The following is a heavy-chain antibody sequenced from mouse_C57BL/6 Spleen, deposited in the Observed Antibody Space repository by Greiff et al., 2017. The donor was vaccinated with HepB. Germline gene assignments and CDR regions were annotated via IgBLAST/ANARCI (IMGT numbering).Heavy chain of an antibody. Sequence: QVQLQQSGPGLVQPSQSLSITCTVSGFSFTSYGVHWVRQSPGKGLEWLGVIWSGGSTDYNAAFISRLSISKDNSKSQVFFKMNSLQADDTAIYYGASPEYDYDGGYAMDYWGQGTSVTVSS. D-gene: IGHD2-4*01. V-gene: IGHV2-2*01. CDR1: GFSFTSYG. CDR3: ASPEYDYDGGYAMDY. CDR2: IWSGGST. J-gene: IGHJ4*01.